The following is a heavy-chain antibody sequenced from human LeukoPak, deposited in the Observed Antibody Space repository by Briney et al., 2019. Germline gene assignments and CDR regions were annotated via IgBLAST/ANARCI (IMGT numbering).Heavy chain of an antibody. Sequence: GASVKVSCKASGYTFTSYYMHWVRQAPGQGLEWMGIINPSGGSTSYAQKFQGRVTMTRDTSTSTVYMELSRLRSDDTAVYYCAREVGIAAETGYKYFQHWGQGTLVTVSS. D-gene: IGHD6-13*01. J-gene: IGHJ1*01. V-gene: IGHV1-46*01. CDR3: AREVGIAAETGYKYFQH. CDR2: INPSGGST. CDR1: GYTFTSYY.